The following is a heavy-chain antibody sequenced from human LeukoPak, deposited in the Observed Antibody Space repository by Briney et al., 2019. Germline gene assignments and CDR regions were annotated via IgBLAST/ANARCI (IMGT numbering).Heavy chain of an antibody. Sequence: ASVKVSCKASGYTFTSYDINWVRQATGQGLEWMGWMNPNSGNTGYAQKFQDRVTMTRNTSISTAYMELSSLRSEDTAVYYCASSFYGDYVAFDIWGQGTMVTVSS. CDR3: ASSFYGDYVAFDI. CDR1: GYTFTSYD. J-gene: IGHJ3*02. V-gene: IGHV1-8*01. D-gene: IGHD4-17*01. CDR2: MNPNSGNT.